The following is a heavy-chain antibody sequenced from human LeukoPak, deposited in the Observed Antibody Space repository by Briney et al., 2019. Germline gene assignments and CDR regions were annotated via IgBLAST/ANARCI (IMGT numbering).Heavy chain of an antibody. D-gene: IGHD2-8*01. CDR2: IKSNNDGWTT. Sequence: GGSLRLSCAASGFTFSNVWMSWVSQAQGEGLEWVGRIKSNNDGWTTDYTAPVTGRFPISRDDSKYTLYLQMNSLKTEHTAVYYCTTLMDPLRFVSCGQRTLDTLSP. CDR1: GFTFSNVW. J-gene: IGHJ4*02. CDR3: TTLMDPLRFVS. V-gene: IGHV3-15*05.